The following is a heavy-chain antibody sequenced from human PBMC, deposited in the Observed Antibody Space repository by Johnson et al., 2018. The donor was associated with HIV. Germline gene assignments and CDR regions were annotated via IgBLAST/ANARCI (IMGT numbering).Heavy chain of an antibody. CDR3: AKDMSRVVTPWAVSFDI. CDR1: GFTVSSNY. J-gene: IGHJ3*02. Sequence: QLVESGGGLIQPGGSLRLSCAASGFTVSSNYMSWVRQAPGKGLEWVSSISWDSGTIGYADSVKGRFTISRDNDKISLYLQMDSLRAEDTAVYYCAKDMSRVVTPWAVSFDIWGQWTMVTVSS. V-gene: IGHV3-9*01. D-gene: IGHD4-23*01. CDR2: ISWDSGTI.